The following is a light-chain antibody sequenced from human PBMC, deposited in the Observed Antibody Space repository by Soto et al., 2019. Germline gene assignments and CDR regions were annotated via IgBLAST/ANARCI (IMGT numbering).Light chain of an antibody. CDR3: QTFYYSTFT. V-gene: IGKV3-20*01. J-gene: IGKJ3*01. CDR1: ASISSHY. Sequence: EVVLMQSPDTLSLSPGERATLSCRASASISSHYIAWYQHKPGQAPRPLIFLASTSATGIHGTSSVSWSGADFTLTISRLKPKDLAMYYGQTFYYSTFTFGRGTKVDIK. CDR2: LAS.